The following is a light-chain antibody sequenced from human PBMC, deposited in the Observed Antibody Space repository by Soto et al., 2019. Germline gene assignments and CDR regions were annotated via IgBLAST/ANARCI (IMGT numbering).Light chain of an antibody. CDR2: KAS. CDR3: QQYNSYA. Sequence: DIQMTQSPSTLSASVGDRVTITCRASQSISSWLAWYQQKPGKAPKLLIYKASSLESGVPSRFSGSGSGTEFTLTISRLQPYDFATYYCQQYNSYAFGQGTKLEIK. J-gene: IGKJ2*01. V-gene: IGKV1-5*03. CDR1: QSISSW.